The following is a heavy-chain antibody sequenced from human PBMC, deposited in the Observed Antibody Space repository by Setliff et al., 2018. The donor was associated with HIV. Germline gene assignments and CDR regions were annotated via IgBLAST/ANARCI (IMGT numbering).Heavy chain of an antibody. CDR1: GGSVSSGSYY. J-gene: IGHJ4*02. Sequence: PSETLSLTCTVSGGSVSSGSYYWSWIRQPPGKGLEWIGYIYYSGSTKHNPSLKSRVTISLDTSKNQFSLKLTSVTAADTAVYYCARNPCSGGSCPRGYTLTGPYWGQGTLVTVSS. CDR3: ARNPCSGGSCPRGYTLTGPY. D-gene: IGHD2-15*01. CDR2: IYYSGST. V-gene: IGHV4-61*01.